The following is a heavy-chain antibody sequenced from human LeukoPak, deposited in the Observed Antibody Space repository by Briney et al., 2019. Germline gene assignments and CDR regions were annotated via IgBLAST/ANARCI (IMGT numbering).Heavy chain of an antibody. J-gene: IGHJ4*02. Sequence: ASVKVSCKASGYTFTDYFMHWVQQAPGQGLEWMGWINPNNGGTNYAQNFQGRVTMTRDTSISTAYMELSSLRSDDTALYYCARDRKIGSSDYWGQGTLVTVSS. D-gene: IGHD6-6*01. CDR2: INPNNGGT. V-gene: IGHV1-2*02. CDR3: ARDRKIGSSDY. CDR1: GYTFTDYF.